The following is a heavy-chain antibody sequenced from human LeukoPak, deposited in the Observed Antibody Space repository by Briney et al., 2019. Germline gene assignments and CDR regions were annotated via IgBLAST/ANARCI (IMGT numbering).Heavy chain of an antibody. D-gene: IGHD2-2*01. CDR1: GFTFSSHW. CDR3: SRGRQHDY. CDR2: IQQDGSDT. J-gene: IGHJ4*02. Sequence: GGSLRLSCAASGFTFSSHWMSWVRQAPGKGLEWVAHIQQDGSDTNYVDSVKGRFTISRDNATKTLSLQMNSLRAEDTAVYYCSRGRQHDYWGQGTLVTVSS. V-gene: IGHV3-7*01.